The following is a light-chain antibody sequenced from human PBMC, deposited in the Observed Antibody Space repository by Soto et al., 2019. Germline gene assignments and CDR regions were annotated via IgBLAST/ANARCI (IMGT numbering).Light chain of an antibody. V-gene: IGKV1-39*01. CDR2: AAS. J-gene: IGKJ4*01. CDR1: QSISSY. Sequence: MQMTQSPSYLCASVGEIVTITCPASQSISSYLNWYQQKQGKAPKLLXYAASSLQSGVPSRFSGSGSGTQFTITISSLKPEDGATYYCQQLHTYTLTFGGGTKVDI. CDR3: QQLHTYTLT.